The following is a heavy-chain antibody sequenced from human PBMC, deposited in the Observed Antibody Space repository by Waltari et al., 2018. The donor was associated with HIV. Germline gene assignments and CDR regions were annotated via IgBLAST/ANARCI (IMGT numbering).Heavy chain of an antibody. CDR1: GGTFSSYA. CDR2: IIPIFGTA. Sequence: QVQLVQSGAEVKKPGSSVKVSCKASGGTFSSYAISWVRQAPGHGLEWMGGIIPIFGTANYAQKFQGRVTITADESTSTAYMELSSLRSEDTAVYYCARAGGILWFGELNHAFDIWGQGTMVTVSS. V-gene: IGHV1-69*12. CDR3: ARAGGILWFGELNHAFDI. J-gene: IGHJ3*02. D-gene: IGHD3-10*01.